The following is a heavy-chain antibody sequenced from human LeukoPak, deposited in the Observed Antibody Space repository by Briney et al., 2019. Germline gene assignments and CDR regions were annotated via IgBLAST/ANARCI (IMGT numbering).Heavy chain of an antibody. CDR2: ISGSGGST. Sequence: GGSLRLSCAASGFTFSSYAMSWVRQAPGKGLEWVSAISGSGGSTYYADSVKGRFTISRDNSKNTLYLQMNSLRAEDMAVYYCAKVRESGSYRGAFDIWGQGTMVTVSS. J-gene: IGHJ3*02. D-gene: IGHD1-26*01. V-gene: IGHV3-23*01. CDR3: AKVRESGSYRGAFDI. CDR1: GFTFSSYA.